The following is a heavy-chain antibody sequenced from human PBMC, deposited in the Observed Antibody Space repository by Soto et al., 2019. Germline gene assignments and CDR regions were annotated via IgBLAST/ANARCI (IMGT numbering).Heavy chain of an antibody. CDR1: GFTFDDFT. J-gene: IGHJ6*02. V-gene: IGHV3-43*01. D-gene: IGHD2-15*01. CDR3: AKDVSGRWWYYAMDV. CDR2: ISWAGDTT. Sequence: EVQLVESGGAVVQPGGSLRLSCSTSGFTFDDFTMHWVRQVPGKGLEWVSVISWAGDTTVYADSVKGRFSISRDNKKKSLHLQMNSLRTEDSAIYCCAKDVSGRWWYYAMDVWGQGTTVTVS.